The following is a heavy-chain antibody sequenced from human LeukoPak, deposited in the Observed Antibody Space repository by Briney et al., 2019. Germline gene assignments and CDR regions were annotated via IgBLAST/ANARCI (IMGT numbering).Heavy chain of an antibody. Sequence: SETLSLTCTVSGGSISSYYWSWIRQPPGKGLEWIGYIYTSGSTNYNPSLKSRVTISVDNSKNQFSLRLNSVTAADTAVYYCARELWFANAPGSWLDPWGQGTLVTVSS. CDR3: ARELWFANAPGSWLDP. D-gene: IGHD3-10*01. CDR2: IYTSGST. CDR1: GGSISSYY. J-gene: IGHJ5*02. V-gene: IGHV4-4*09.